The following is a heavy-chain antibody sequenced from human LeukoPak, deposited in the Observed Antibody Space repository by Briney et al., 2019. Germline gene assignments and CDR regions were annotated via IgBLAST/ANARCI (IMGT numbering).Heavy chain of an antibody. CDR2: VYYSGST. CDR3: ARDNPFKYDYVN. Sequence: SETLSLTCTVSGGSISSSSYSWGWIRQPPGTGLEWIGSVYYSGSTYYNPSLKSRVTISVDTSKNQFSLKLSSVTAADTAVYYCARDNPFKYDYVNWGQGTLVTVSS. J-gene: IGHJ4*02. V-gene: IGHV4-39*07. CDR1: GGSISSSSYS. D-gene: IGHD3-16*01.